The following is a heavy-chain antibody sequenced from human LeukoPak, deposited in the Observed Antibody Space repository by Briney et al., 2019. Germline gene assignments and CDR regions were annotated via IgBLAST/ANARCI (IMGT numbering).Heavy chain of an antibody. Sequence: GGSLRLSCAASGFTFSRYELNWVRQAPGKGLEWVSYISSSGSIIYYADSVEGRFTISRDNAKNSLYLQMNSLRAEDTALYYCARDLGMTDGDYVSYFDYWGQGTLVTVSS. CDR2: ISSSGSII. CDR1: GFTFSRYE. D-gene: IGHD4-17*01. V-gene: IGHV3-48*03. CDR3: ARDLGMTDGDYVSYFDY. J-gene: IGHJ4*02.